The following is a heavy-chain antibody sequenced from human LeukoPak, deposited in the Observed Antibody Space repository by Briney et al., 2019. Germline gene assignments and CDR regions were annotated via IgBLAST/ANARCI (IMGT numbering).Heavy chain of an antibody. CDR2: IYHSGST. D-gene: IGHD2-15*01. Sequence: SETLSLTCTVSGGSISSGGYYWSWIRQPPGKGLEWIGYIYHSGSTYYNPSLKSRVTISVDRSKNQFSLKLSSVTAADTAVYYCARGRVNCSDGSCYLYYFDYWGQGTLVTVSS. CDR3: ARGRVNCSDGSCYLYYFDY. J-gene: IGHJ4*02. V-gene: IGHV4-30-2*01. CDR1: GGSISSGGYY.